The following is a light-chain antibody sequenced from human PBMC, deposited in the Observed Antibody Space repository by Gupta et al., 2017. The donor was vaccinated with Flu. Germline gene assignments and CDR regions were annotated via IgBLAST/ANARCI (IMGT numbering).Light chain of an antibody. CDR1: QSISSW. Sequence: DIQMTQSPSTLSASVGDRVTITCRASQSISSWLAWYQQKPGKAPKLLIYKASSLESGVPSRFSGSGYGKEFTLTISSRQPDDFATYYCQQYKSYSPYSFGQGTKLEIK. CDR2: KAS. J-gene: IGKJ2*03. V-gene: IGKV1-5*03. CDR3: QQYKSYSPYS.